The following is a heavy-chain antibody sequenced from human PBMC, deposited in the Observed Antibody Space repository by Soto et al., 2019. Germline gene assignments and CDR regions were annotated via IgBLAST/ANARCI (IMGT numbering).Heavy chain of an antibody. CDR1: GGSLIGYS. CDR2: IDHSGST. J-gene: IGHJ6*03. V-gene: IGHV4-34*01. CDR3: ARGFPVYSYYYYYLDV. Sequence: SETLSLTCAVYGGSLIGYSWHWVRQPPGKGLEWIGEIDHSGSTKYNPSLKNRVTFSVDTSKNQFSLNLTSVTASDTALYYCARGFPVYSYYYYYLDVWAKGTTVTVSS. D-gene: IGHD2-8*01.